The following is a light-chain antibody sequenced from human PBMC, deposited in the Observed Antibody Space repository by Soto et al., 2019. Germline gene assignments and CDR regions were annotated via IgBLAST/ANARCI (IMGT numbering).Light chain of an antibody. J-gene: IGKJ3*01. V-gene: IGKV1-16*02. CDR1: QGINNY. CDR2: ATS. CDR3: QQYTRYPLT. Sequence: DIQMTQSPSSLSASVGDRVNITCRASQGINNYLAWFQKKPGTAPKSLIYATSSLQRGVPSKFSGSGSGTDFTLTLNHLQPEDSATYYCQQYTRYPLTFGPGNTVEIK.